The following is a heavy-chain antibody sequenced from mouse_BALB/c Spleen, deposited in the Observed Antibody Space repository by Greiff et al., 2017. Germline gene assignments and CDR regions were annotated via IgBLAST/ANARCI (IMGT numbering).Heavy chain of an antibody. D-gene: IGHD2-10*01. V-gene: IGHV5-6-4*01. CDR1: GFTFSSYT. CDR2: ISSGGSYT. Sequence: EVKLQESGGGLVKPGGSLKLSCAASGFTFSSYTMSWVRQTPEKRLEWVATISSGGSYTYYPDSVKGRFTISRDNAKNTLYLQMSSLKSEDTAMYYCTRAYLGYAMDYWGQGTSVTVSS. J-gene: IGHJ4*01. CDR3: TRAYLGYAMDY.